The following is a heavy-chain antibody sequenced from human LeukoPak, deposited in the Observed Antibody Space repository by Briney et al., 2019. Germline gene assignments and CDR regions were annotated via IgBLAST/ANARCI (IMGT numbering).Heavy chain of an antibody. J-gene: IGHJ4*02. Sequence: GGSLRLSCAASGFTFSSYATTWVRQAPGKGLEWVSTISGSGGSTYYADSVKGRFTISRDNSKNTLYLQMNNLRAEDTAVYYCAKGGYYYDSSGYTHWGQGTLVTVSS. CDR1: GFTFSSYA. CDR2: ISGSGGST. D-gene: IGHD3-22*01. V-gene: IGHV3-23*01. CDR3: AKGGYYYDSSGYTH.